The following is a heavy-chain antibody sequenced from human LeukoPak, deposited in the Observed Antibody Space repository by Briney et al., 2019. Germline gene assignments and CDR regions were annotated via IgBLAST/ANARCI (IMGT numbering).Heavy chain of an antibody. D-gene: IGHD4-11*01. CDR2: IYTSGST. Sequence: SETLSLTCTVSGGSISSYYWSWIRQPAGKGLEWIGRIYTSGSTNYNPSLKSRVTMSVDTSKNQFSLKLSSVTDADTAVYYCARDLVTTRDHYFDYWGRGTLVTVSS. CDR3: ARDLVTTRDHYFDY. V-gene: IGHV4-4*07. CDR1: GGSISSYY. J-gene: IGHJ4*02.